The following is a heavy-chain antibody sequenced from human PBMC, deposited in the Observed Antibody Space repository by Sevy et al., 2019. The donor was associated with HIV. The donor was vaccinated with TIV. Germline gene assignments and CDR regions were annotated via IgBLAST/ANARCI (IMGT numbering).Heavy chain of an antibody. D-gene: IGHD1-26*01. J-gene: IGHJ4*02. CDR3: ARGVGLDC. V-gene: IGHV3-7*01. Sequence: GGSLRLSCAASGFTFSPYWMTWFRQAPGKGLEWVANIRPDGSDKYYVDSVKGRFTISRDNAKNSLYLQMNSLRADDTAMYYCARGVGLDCWGQGALVTVSS. CDR1: GFTFSPYW. CDR2: IRPDGSDK.